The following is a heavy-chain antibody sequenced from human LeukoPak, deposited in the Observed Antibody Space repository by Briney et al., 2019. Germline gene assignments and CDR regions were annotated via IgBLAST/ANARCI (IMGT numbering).Heavy chain of an antibody. CDR2: IYSSGST. CDR1: GGSISSYY. Sequence: SETLSLTCTVSGGSISSYYWSWIRQPPGQGLEWIGYIYSSGSTNYNPSLKSRVTISVDTSKNQFSLRLSSVTAADTAVYYCARNYYDSSGYYMGGISYFDYWGQGTLVTVSS. J-gene: IGHJ4*02. D-gene: IGHD3-22*01. V-gene: IGHV4-59*01. CDR3: ARNYYDSSGYYMGGISYFDY.